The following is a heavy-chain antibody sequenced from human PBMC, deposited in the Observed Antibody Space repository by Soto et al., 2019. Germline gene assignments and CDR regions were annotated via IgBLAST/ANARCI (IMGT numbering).Heavy chain of an antibody. CDR1: GYTFTSYY. V-gene: IGHV1-46*01. CDR2: INPSGGST. D-gene: IGHD3-22*01. CDR3: ARDRGYYYDSSGYYSHAFDI. J-gene: IGHJ3*02. Sequence: GASVKVSCKASGYTFTSYYMHWVRQAPGQGLEWMGIINPSGGSTSYAQKFQGRVTMTRDTSTSTVYMELSSLRSEDTAVYYCARDRGYYYDSSGYYSHAFDIWGEGTMVTVSS.